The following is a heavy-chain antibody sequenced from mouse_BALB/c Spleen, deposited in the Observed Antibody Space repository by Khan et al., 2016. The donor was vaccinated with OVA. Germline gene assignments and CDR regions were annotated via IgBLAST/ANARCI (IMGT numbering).Heavy chain of an antibody. CDR3: VREDYGHWYFEV. Sequence: EVELVESGGGLVQPGGSRKLSCAASGFTFGNFGMHWVRQAPEKGLEWVAYISSGSNTIHYADTVKGRFTISRDNPKNTLFLQMTSLRSEDTAMYYCVREDYGHWYFEVWGAGTTVTVSS. CDR2: ISSGSNTI. J-gene: IGHJ1*01. V-gene: IGHV5-17*02. CDR1: GFTFGNFG. D-gene: IGHD1-1*02.